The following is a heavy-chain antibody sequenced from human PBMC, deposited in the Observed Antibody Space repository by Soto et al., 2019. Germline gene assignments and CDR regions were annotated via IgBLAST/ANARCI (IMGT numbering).Heavy chain of an antibody. J-gene: IGHJ3*02. D-gene: IGHD2-2*01. Sequence: QVQLVQSGAEVKKPGSSVKVSCKASGGTFSSYTISWVRQAPGQGLEWMGRIIPILGIANYEQKFQGRVTITADKSTSTAYMELSSLRSEDTAVYYCARDWVPAAAIYLGDAFDIWGQGTMVTVSS. CDR3: ARDWVPAAAIYLGDAFDI. CDR1: GGTFSSYT. V-gene: IGHV1-69*08. CDR2: IIPILGIA.